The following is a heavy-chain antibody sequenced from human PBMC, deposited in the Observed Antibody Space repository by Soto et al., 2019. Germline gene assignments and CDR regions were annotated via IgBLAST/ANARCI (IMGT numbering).Heavy chain of an antibody. CDR3: APQATVVTPYYLGL. D-gene: IGHD2-15*01. CDR1: GYTFNTYW. Sequence: GESLKISCKGSGYTFNTYWIGWVRQMPGKGLEWMGIIYPGDSETRYIPSFQGLVTISVDKSPNTAYLQWTSLQASDTAMYSFAPQATVVTPYYLGLWHQGTLVTVSS. CDR2: IYPGDSET. J-gene: IGHJ4*02. V-gene: IGHV5-51*01.